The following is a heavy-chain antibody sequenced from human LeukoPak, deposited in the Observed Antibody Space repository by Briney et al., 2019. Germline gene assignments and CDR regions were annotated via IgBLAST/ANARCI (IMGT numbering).Heavy chain of an antibody. V-gene: IGHV4-34*01. CDR3: ARVTYYDSSGYYDDYYGMDV. D-gene: IGHD3-22*01. Sequence: SETLSLTCAVSGGSFSGNYWSWVRQPPGKGLEWIGEINHSGGTNYNPSLKSRVTISVDTSKNQFSLKLSSVTAADTAVYYCARVTYYDSSGYYDDYYGMDVWGQGTKVTVSS. CDR2: INHSGGT. J-gene: IGHJ6*02. CDR1: GGSFSGNY.